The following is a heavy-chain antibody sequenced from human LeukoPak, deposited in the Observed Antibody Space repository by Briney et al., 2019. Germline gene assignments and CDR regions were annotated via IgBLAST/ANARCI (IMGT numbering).Heavy chain of an antibody. Sequence: GGSLRLSCAASGFTFSSHWMTWVRQAPRKGLEWVANIKQDGGVKYYVDSVKGRFTISRDNAKNSLYLQMNSLRVEDTAVYYCAREGNYNMDVWGKGTTVTVSS. V-gene: IGHV3-7*01. J-gene: IGHJ6*03. CDR3: AREGNYNMDV. CDR1: GFTFSSHW. CDR2: IKQDGGVK.